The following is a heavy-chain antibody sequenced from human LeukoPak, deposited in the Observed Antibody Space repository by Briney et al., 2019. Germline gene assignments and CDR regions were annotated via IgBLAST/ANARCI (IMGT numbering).Heavy chain of an antibody. CDR3: ARESYRFGELGDDY. CDR2: INPSGGST. V-gene: IGHV1-46*01. CDR1: GYAFTSYY. J-gene: IGHJ4*02. D-gene: IGHD3-10*01. Sequence: GASVKVSCKASGYAFTSYYMHWVRQAPGQGLGWMVIINPSGGSTSYAQKFQGRVTMTRDMSTSTVYMELSSLRSEDTAVYYCARESYRFGELGDDYWGRGTLVTVSS.